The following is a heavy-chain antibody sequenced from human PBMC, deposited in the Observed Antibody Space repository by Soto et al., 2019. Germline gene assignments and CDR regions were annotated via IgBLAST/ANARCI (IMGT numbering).Heavy chain of an antibody. Sequence: QVQLVQSGAEVKKPGSSVKVSCKASGGTFSSYAISWVRQAPGQGLEWMGGIIPIFGTANYAQKFQGRVTITEDESTSTAYMERGRLGSEDAAVYYCASSGRGGGWYFDLWGRGTLVTVSS. CDR3: ASSGRGGGWYFDL. CDR2: IIPIFGTA. CDR1: GGTFSSYA. J-gene: IGHJ2*01. V-gene: IGHV1-69*12. D-gene: IGHD2-15*01.